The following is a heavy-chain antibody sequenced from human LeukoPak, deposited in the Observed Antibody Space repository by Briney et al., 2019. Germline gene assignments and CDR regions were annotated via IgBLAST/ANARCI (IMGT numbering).Heavy chain of an antibody. CDR3: ARHLLAAAVAAFDY. D-gene: IGHD6-13*01. V-gene: IGHV4-39*01. CDR1: GDSINDYY. CDR2: FYYSGNT. Sequence: PSETLSLTCTVSGDSINDYYWGWIRQPPGKGLEWIGTFYYSGNTYYNPSLKSRVTISVDTSKNQFSLRLGSVTAADTAVYYCARHLLAAAVAAFDYWGQGTLVTVSS. J-gene: IGHJ4*02.